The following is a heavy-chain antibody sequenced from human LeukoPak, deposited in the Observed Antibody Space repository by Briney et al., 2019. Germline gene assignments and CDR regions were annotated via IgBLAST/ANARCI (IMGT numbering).Heavy chain of an antibody. J-gene: IGHJ4*02. D-gene: IGHD5-18*01. CDR2: INSDGSST. CDR3: AREGTGYGYSVDFDY. V-gene: IGHV3-74*01. CDR1: GFTFSSYW. Sequence: GGSLRLSCAASGFTFSSYWMHWVRQAPGKGLVWVSRINSDGSSTSYADSVKGRFTISRDNAKNTLYLQMNSLRAEDTAVYYCAREGTGYGYSVDFDYWGQGTLVTVSS.